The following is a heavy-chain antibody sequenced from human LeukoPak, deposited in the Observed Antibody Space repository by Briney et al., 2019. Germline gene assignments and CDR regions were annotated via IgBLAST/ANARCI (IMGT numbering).Heavy chain of an antibody. CDR2: INPNSGGT. CDR1: GYTFTNYN. Sequence: GASVKVSCKASGYTFTNYNIHWVRQAPGQGLEWMGWINPNSGGTNYAQKFQGRVTMTRDTSISTAYMELSRLRSDDTAVYYCAREDDFWSGSNFDYWGQGTLVTVSS. J-gene: IGHJ4*02. V-gene: IGHV1-2*02. D-gene: IGHD3-3*01. CDR3: AREDDFWSGSNFDY.